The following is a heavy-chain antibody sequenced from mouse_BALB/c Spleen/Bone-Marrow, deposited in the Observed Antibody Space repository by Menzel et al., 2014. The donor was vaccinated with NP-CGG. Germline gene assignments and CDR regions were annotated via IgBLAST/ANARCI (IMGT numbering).Heavy chain of an antibody. CDR3: TRPYYGYVGYAY. V-gene: IGHV1S81*02. J-gene: IGHJ3*01. D-gene: IGHD1-2*01. CDR2: INPSNGGT. Sequence: LVESGAELVKPGASVKLSCKASGYTFTSYYMYWVKQRPGQGLEWIGEINPSNGGTNFNEKFKSKATLTVDKSSSTAYMQLSSLTLEDSAIYYCTRPYYGYVGYAYWGQGTQVTVSA. CDR1: GYTFTSYY.